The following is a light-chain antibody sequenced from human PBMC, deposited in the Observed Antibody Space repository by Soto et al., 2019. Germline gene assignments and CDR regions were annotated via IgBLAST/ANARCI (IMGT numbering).Light chain of an antibody. V-gene: IGKV3-15*01. CDR3: QQYNDWTPIT. Sequence: EIVMPQSPATLSVSPGERATLSCRASQSVSGNLAWYQQKPGQAPRLLIYGASTRATGIPARFSGSGSGTEFTLTISSLQSEDFAVYYCQQYNDWTPITFGQGTRLEIK. CDR2: GAS. CDR1: QSVSGN. J-gene: IGKJ5*01.